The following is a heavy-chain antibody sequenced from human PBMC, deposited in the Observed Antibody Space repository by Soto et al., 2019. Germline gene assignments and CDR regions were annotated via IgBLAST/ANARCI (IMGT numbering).Heavy chain of an antibody. CDR2: ISSSSSYI. CDR1: GFTFSSYS. D-gene: IGHD4-17*01. Sequence: EVQLVESGGGLVKPGGSLRLSCAASGFTFSSYSMNWVRQAPGKGLEWVSSISSSSSYIYYADSVKGRFTISRDNAKNSLYLQMNSLRAEDTAVYYCARDSGMIVFGDYSQSKWYYMDVWGKGTTVTVSS. J-gene: IGHJ6*03. V-gene: IGHV3-21*01. CDR3: ARDSGMIVFGDYSQSKWYYMDV.